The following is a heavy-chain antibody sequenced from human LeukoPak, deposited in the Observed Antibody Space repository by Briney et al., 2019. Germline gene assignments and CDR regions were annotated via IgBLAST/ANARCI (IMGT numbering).Heavy chain of an antibody. CDR3: ARDKNPGIAAD. J-gene: IGHJ4*02. D-gene: IGHD6-13*01. CDR1: GFTVSSNY. V-gene: IGHV3-53*01. CDR2: IYSGGGT. Sequence: GGSLRLSCAASGFTVSSNYMSWVRQAPGKGLEWVSVIYSGGGTYHADSVKGRFTIPRDNSKNTLYLQMNSLRAEDTAVYYCARDKNPGIAADWGQGTLVTVSS.